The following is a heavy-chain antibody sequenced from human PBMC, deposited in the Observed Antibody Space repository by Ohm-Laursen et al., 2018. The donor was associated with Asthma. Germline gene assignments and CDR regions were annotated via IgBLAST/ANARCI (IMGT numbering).Heavy chain of an antibody. Sequence: SLRLSCSASGFTFNKHHMTWVRQAPGKGLEWVSAIDGSGGRTYYADSVKGRFTISRDNAKNSLYLQMNSLRAEDTAVYYCARYDFWSGTYFDYWGQGTLVTVSS. CDR3: ARYDFWSGTYFDY. J-gene: IGHJ4*02. D-gene: IGHD3-3*01. CDR1: GFTFNKHH. V-gene: IGHV3-23*01. CDR2: IDGSGGRT.